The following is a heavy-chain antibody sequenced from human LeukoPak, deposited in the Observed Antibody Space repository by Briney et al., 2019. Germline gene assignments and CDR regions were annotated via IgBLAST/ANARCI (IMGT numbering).Heavy chain of an antibody. J-gene: IGHJ4*02. D-gene: IGHD6-13*01. CDR1: GFTFDDYG. CDR3: ARPKFKYSSSWYGDY. CDR2: INCNGGST. V-gene: IGHV3-20*04. Sequence: GGSLRLSCAASGFTFDDYGMSWVRQAPGKGLEWVSGINCNGGSTGYADSVKGRFTISRDNAKNSLYLQMNSLRAEDTALYYCARPKFKYSSSWYGDYWGQGTLVTVSS.